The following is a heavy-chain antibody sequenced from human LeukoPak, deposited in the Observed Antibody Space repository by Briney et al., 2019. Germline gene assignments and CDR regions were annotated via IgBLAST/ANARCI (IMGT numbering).Heavy chain of an antibody. CDR3: ARDGVGYDAFDI. CDR1: GGSISSYY. D-gene: IGHD3-16*01. V-gene: IGHV4-59*01. CDR2: IYCSGST. Sequence: LETLSLTCTVSGGSISSYYWSWIRQPPGKGLEWIGYIYCSGSTNYNPSLKSRVTISVDTSKNQFSLKLSSVTAADTAVYYCARDGVGYDAFDIWGQGTMVTVSS. J-gene: IGHJ3*02.